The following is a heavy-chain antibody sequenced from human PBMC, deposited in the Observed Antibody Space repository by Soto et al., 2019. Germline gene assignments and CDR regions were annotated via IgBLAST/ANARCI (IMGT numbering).Heavy chain of an antibody. J-gene: IGHJ6*03. CDR3: AGRDCSGTNCYYLDYYYMDV. V-gene: IGHV4-59*08. D-gene: IGHD2-2*01. CDR1: GGSFSSYY. Sequence: QVQLQESGPGLVRPSETLSLTCTVSGGSFSSYYWTWIRQSPGKGLEWIGYIYYSGSTDYNPSLRGRDAISIDTSKNQFPLRLNSMTAADTAVYYCAGRDCSGTNCYYLDYYYMDVWGKGTTVTVSS. CDR2: IYYSGST.